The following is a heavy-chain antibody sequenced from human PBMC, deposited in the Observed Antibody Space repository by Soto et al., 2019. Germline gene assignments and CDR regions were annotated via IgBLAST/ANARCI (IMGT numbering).Heavy chain of an antibody. D-gene: IGHD4-17*01. J-gene: IGHJ4*02. CDR3: ARDMGSAMTTRIFDH. CDR1: GGSVDSGNHY. Sequence: QVLVQESGPGLVKPSQTLTLSCTVSGGSVDSGNHYWNWIRQPPGKGLEWIGYIYYGESTYYNPSLKSRAPLSVDTSQSRFSLRLTSVTAADTAVYYCARDMGSAMTTRIFDHWGQGTLVTVSS. V-gene: IGHV4-30-4*01. CDR2: IYYGEST.